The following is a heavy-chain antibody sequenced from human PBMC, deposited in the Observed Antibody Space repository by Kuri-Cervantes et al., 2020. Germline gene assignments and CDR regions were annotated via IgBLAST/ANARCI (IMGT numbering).Heavy chain of an antibody. CDR3: TTVEALLWFGELFSEHDY. CDR2: IKSKTDGGTT. CDR1: GFTLSNAW. V-gene: IGHV3-15*01. D-gene: IGHD3-10*01. Sequence: GGSLRLSCAASGFTLSNAWMSWVRQAPGKGLEWVGRIKSKTDGGTTDYAAPVKGRFTISRDDSKNTLYLQMNSLKTEDTAVYYCTTVEALLWFGELFSEHDYWGQGTLVTVSS. J-gene: IGHJ4*02.